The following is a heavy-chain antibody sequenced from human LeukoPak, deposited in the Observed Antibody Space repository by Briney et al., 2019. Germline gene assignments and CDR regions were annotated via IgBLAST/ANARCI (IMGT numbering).Heavy chain of an antibody. CDR3: ARTEGYGDADFDY. CDR2: ISYDGSNK. D-gene: IGHD4-17*01. J-gene: IGHJ4*02. Sequence: GRSLRLSCAASGFTFSSYAMHWVRQAPGKGLEWVAVISYDGSNKYYADSVKGRFTISRDNSKNTLYLQMNSLRAEDTAVYYCARTEGYGDADFDYWGQRTLVTVSS. CDR1: GFTFSSYA. V-gene: IGHV3-30*01.